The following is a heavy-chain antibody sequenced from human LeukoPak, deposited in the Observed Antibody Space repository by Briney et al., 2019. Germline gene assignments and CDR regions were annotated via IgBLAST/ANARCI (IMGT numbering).Heavy chain of an antibody. CDR3: ARDIYWYTSGRDY. CDR1: GFTFSSYS. D-gene: IGHD6-19*01. V-gene: IGHV3-21*01. CDR2: ITSSSSYI. J-gene: IGHJ4*02. Sequence: PGGSLRLSCAASGFTFSSYSMNWVRQAPGKGLEWVSSITSSSSYIYYADSVKGRFTISRDNAKNSLYLQMNSLRAEDTAVYYCARDIYWYTSGRDYWGQGTLVTVSS.